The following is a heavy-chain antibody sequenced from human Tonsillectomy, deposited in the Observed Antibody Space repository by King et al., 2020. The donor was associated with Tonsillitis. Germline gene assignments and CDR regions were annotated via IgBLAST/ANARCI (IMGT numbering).Heavy chain of an antibody. CDR3: GRQVGISVAGARDY. J-gene: IGHJ4*02. CDR2: IHPGDSDI. CDR1: GYSFTNYW. D-gene: IGHD6-19*01. V-gene: IGHV5-51*01. Sequence: QLVQSGAEVKKPGESLKISCKGSGYSFTNYWIGWVRQMPGKGLEWMGIIHPGDSDIRYSPSFQGQVTISADKSISTAYLQWSSLKASDTAVYYCGRQVGISVAGARDYWGQGTLVTVSS.